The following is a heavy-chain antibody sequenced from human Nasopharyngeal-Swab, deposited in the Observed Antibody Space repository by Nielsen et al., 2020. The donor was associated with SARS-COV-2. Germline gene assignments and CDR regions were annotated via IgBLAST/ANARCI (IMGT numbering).Heavy chain of an antibody. CDR3: TRLTRDSGYDFYYYGMDV. D-gene: IGHD5-12*01. CDR2: IRSKANSYAT. Sequence: VRQMPGKGLEWAGRIRSKANSYATAYAASVKGRFTISRDDSKNTAYLQMNSLKTEDTAVYYCTRLTRDSGYDFYYYGMDVWGQGTTVTVSS. J-gene: IGHJ6*02. V-gene: IGHV3-73*01.